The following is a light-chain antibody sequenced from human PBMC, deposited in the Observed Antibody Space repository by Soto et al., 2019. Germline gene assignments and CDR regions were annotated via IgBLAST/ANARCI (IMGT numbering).Light chain of an antibody. V-gene: IGKV1-39*01. CDR2: AAS. CDR3: QQSYITPYT. J-gene: IGKJ2*01. CDR1: QSISSY. Sequence: DIQLTQSPSSLCASVGDRVTITCRASQSISSYLNWYQQKPGKAPKVLISAASSLQSGVPSRFSGSGSGTDFTLTISSLQPEDFATYYCQQSYITPYTFGQGTKLEIK.